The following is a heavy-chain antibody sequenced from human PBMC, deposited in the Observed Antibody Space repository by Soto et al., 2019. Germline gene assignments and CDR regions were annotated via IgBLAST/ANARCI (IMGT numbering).Heavy chain of an antibody. D-gene: IGHD3-10*01. V-gene: IGHV4-4*02. J-gene: IGHJ4*02. CDR2: IFHDGTA. Sequence: ASETLSLTCAVSGVSISSGNWWTWVRQSPQRGLEYIGEIFHDGTANYYPSFERRVAISVDTSKNQFSLKLTSVTAADTAIYFCARLVYDTRLNYMYFDFWGQGTLVTGSS. CDR1: GVSISSGNW. CDR3: ARLVYDTRLNYMYFDF.